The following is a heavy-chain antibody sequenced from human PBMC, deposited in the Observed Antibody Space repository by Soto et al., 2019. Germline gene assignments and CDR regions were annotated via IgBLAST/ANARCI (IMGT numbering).Heavy chain of an antibody. J-gene: IGHJ4*02. CDR3: ARVFGSGLYYFDS. CDR1: GGSVSSGADY. Sequence: SETLAITCTVSGGSVSSGADYWSCIRQPPGKGLEWIGYIYDSGSTNYNPSLKSRVTISVDMSKNQFSLKLSSVTAADTAVYYCARVFGSGLYYFDSWGQGTLVTVSS. V-gene: IGHV4-61*08. D-gene: IGHD3-10*01. CDR2: IYDSGST.